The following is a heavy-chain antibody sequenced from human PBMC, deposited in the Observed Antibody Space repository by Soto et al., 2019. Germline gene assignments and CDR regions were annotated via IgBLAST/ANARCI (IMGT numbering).Heavy chain of an antibody. CDR1: GASISNSY. CDR2: IYYSGTT. D-gene: IGHD1-1*01. V-gene: IGHV4-59*01. J-gene: IGHJ4*02. CDR3: AKKVPGSNPLDS. Sequence: SETLSLTCTVSGASISNSYWSWIRQPPGKRLEWIGYIYYSGTTNYNPSLNSRVTISVDTSKNQFSLTLTSVTAADTAVYYCAKKVPGSNPLDSWGQGALVTVSS.